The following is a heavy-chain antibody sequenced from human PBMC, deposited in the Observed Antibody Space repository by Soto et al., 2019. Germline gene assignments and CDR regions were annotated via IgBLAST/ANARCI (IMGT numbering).Heavy chain of an antibody. V-gene: IGHV2-5*02. CDR1: GFSLSTTGVG. CDR3: VQSRCGGDCLQSYSSHSYYGLDV. CDR2: IYWDDDK. Sequence: QITLKESGPTLVKPTQTLTLTCTFSGFSLSTTGVGVGWIRQPPGKALEWLALIYWDDDKRYNPSLKSRLTISKDTSKHLVVLTMTHMDPVDTATYYCVQSRCGGDCLQSYSSHSYYGLDVWGQGTTVTVSS. D-gene: IGHD2-21*01. J-gene: IGHJ6*02.